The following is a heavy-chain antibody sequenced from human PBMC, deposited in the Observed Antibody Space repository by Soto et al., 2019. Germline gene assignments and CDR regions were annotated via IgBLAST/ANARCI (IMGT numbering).Heavy chain of an antibody. CDR2: IIPIFGTA. J-gene: IGHJ5*02. CDR3: ARGAAAGKMNWFDP. Sequence: SVKVSCKASGGTFSSYAISWVRQAPGQGLEWMGGIIPIFGTANYAQKFQGRVTITADESTSTAYMELSSLRSEDTAVYYCARGAAAGKMNWFDPWGQGTLVTVSS. D-gene: IGHD6-13*01. V-gene: IGHV1-69*13. CDR1: GGTFSSYA.